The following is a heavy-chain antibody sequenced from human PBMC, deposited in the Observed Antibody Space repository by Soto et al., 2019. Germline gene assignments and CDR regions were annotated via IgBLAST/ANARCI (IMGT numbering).Heavy chain of an antibody. Sequence: KSGPTLVNPTQTLTLTCTFSGFSLSTSGMCVSWIRQPPGKALEWLALIDWDDDKYYSTSLKTRLTISKDTSKNQVVLTMTNMDPVDTATYYCARISTYYYDRWTFDPWGQGTLVTVSS. V-gene: IGHV2-70*01. D-gene: IGHD3-22*01. CDR1: GFSLSTSGMC. CDR3: ARISTYYYDRWTFDP. J-gene: IGHJ5*02. CDR2: IDWDDDK.